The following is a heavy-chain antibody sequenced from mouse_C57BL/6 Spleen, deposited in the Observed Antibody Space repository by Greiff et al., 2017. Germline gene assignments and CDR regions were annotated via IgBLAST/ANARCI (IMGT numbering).Heavy chain of an antibody. V-gene: IGHV5-17*01. D-gene: IGHD3-2*02. CDR3: ARQGGAQAPDYFDY. Sequence: EVMLVESGGGLVKPGGSLKLSCAASGFTFSDYGMHWVRQAPEKGLEWVAYISSGSSTIYYADTVKGRFPISTDNAKNTLFRQLTSRRSEDTAMYYCARQGGAQAPDYFDYWGQGTTLTVAS. J-gene: IGHJ2*01. CDR1: GFTFSDYG. CDR2: ISSGSSTI.